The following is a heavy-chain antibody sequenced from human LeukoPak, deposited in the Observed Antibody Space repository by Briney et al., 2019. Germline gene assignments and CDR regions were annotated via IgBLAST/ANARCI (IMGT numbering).Heavy chain of an antibody. CDR1: GGSFGGYY. Sequence: SETLSLTCAVYGGSFGGYYWSWIRQPPGKGLEWIGEINHSGSTNYNPSLKSRVTISVDTSKNQFSLKLSSVTAADTAVYYCARGLTDYDFWSGYYSAPWYFDYWGQGTLVTVSS. V-gene: IGHV4-34*01. CDR3: ARGLTDYDFWSGYYSAPWYFDY. CDR2: INHSGST. D-gene: IGHD3-3*01. J-gene: IGHJ4*02.